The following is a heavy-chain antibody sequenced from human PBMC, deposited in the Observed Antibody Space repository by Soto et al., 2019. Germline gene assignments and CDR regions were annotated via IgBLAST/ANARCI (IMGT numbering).Heavy chain of an antibody. CDR2: ISSSGSTI. CDR1: GFTFSDYY. V-gene: IGHV3-11*01. J-gene: IGHJ4*02. Sequence: PGGSLRLSCAASGFTFSDYYMSWIRQAPGKGLEWVSYISSSGSTIYYADSVKGRFTISGDNAKNSLYLQMNSLRAEDTAVYYCARDRNYYGSGSYYCDYWGQGTLVTVSS. D-gene: IGHD3-10*01. CDR3: ARDRNYYGSGSYYCDY.